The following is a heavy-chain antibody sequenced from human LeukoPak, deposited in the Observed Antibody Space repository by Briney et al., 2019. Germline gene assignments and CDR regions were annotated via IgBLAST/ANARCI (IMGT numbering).Heavy chain of an antibody. CDR1: GFTFSSYA. Sequence: GGSLRLSCAASGFTFSSYAMSWVRQAPGKGLEWVSAISGSGGSTYYADSVKGRFTISRDNSKNTLYLQMNSLRAEDTAVYYCARDLLVVVAAYNYYYGMDVWGQGTTVTVSS. J-gene: IGHJ6*02. CDR2: ISGSGGST. D-gene: IGHD2-15*01. V-gene: IGHV3-23*01. CDR3: ARDLLVVVAAYNYYYGMDV.